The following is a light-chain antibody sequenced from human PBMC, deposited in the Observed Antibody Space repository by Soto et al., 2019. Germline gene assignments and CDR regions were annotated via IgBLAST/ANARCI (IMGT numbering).Light chain of an antibody. Sequence: EMVMTQSPATLSVSPGERVTLSCRDSRSISNTLAWYQQKPGQAPRLLIYGASTRATGIPARFSGSGSGTDFTLTISSLESEDFAMYYCQPHNNWPAVTFGGGTRVEIK. CDR1: RSISNT. J-gene: IGKJ4*01. CDR2: GAS. V-gene: IGKV3-15*01. CDR3: QPHNNWPAVT.